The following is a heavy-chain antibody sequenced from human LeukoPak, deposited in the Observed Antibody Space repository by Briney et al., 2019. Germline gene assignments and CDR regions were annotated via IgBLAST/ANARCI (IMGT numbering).Heavy chain of an antibody. J-gene: IGHJ4*02. Sequence: PGGSLRLSCAASGFTFSIYAMSWVRQAPGKGLEWVSSLSGTGDSTYYADSVKGRFTISRDNSKNTLYLQMNSLRSEDTAVYYCAASTFDYLPDYWGQGTLVTVSS. CDR1: GFTFSIYA. CDR2: LSGTGDST. D-gene: IGHD3-9*01. CDR3: AASTFDYLPDY. V-gene: IGHV3-23*01.